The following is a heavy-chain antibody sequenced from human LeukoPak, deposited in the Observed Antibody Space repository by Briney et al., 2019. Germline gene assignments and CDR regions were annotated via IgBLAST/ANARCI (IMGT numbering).Heavy chain of an antibody. CDR1: GFTFSSYS. J-gene: IGHJ4*02. CDR2: IKQDGSEK. CDR3: ARIGSYCSGGSCHTPFDY. D-gene: IGHD2-15*01. Sequence: GGSLRLSCAASGFTFSSYSMNWVRQAPGKGLEGVANIKQDGSEKYYVDSVKGRFTISRDNAKNSLYLQMNSLRAEDTAVYYCARIGSYCSGGSCHTPFDYWGQGTLVTVSS. V-gene: IGHV3-7*01.